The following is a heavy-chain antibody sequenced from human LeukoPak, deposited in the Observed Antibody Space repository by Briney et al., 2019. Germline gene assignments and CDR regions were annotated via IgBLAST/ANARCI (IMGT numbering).Heavy chain of an antibody. CDR3: ARVVGSGWPYFDY. V-gene: IGHV1-3*01. D-gene: IGHD6-19*01. CDR2: INAGNGNT. CDR1: GYTFTSYA. J-gene: IGHJ4*02. Sequence: ASVKVSCKASGYTFTSYAMHWVRQAPGQRLEWMGWINAGNGNTKYSQKFQGRVTITRDTSASTAYMELSSLRSEDTAVYYCARVVGSGWPYFDYWGRGTLVTVSS.